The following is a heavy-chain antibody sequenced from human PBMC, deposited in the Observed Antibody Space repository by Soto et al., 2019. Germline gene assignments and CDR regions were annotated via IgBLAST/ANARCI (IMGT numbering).Heavy chain of an antibody. CDR2: INPKSGGT. J-gene: IGHJ3*02. Sequence: VKVSRKASGYMFTGYYIHWVRQAPGQGLEWMGWINPKSGGTKYAEKFQGRVSMTGDTSITTAYLELSSLTSDDTAVYYCATDRVAFDMWGQGTKVTVSS. V-gene: IGHV1-2*02. D-gene: IGHD3-22*01. CDR1: GYMFTGYY. CDR3: ATDRVAFDM.